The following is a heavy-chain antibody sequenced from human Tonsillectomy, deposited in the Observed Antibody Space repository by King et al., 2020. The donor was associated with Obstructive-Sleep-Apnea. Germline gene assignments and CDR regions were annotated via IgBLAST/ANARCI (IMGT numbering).Heavy chain of an antibody. CDR1: GGSISSSSYY. V-gene: IGHV4-39*07. CDR2: IYYSGST. J-gene: IGHJ6*02. Sequence: QLQESGPGLVKPSETLSLTCTVSGGSISSSSYYWGWIRQPPGKGLEWIGSIYYSGSTYYNPSLKSRVTISVDTSKNQFSLKLSSVNAADTAVYYCAREGDIVVVPAANMDVWGQGTTVTVSS. CDR3: AREGDIVVVPAANMDV. D-gene: IGHD2-2*01.